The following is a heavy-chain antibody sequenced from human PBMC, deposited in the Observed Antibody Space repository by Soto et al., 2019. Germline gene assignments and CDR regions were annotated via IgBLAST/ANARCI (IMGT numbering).Heavy chain of an antibody. CDR1: GFTFGTYG. CDR3: ARVTPGNNLYYFSGLDV. J-gene: IGHJ6*02. CDR2: VSYEGANT. D-gene: IGHD1-1*01. V-gene: IGHV3-30-3*01. Sequence: GGSLRLSCVASGFTFGTYGIHWVRQAPGKGLQWVALVSYEGANTYYAASVKGRFTISRDNSKSTLYLQMDSLRPEDTGVYYCARVTPGNNLYYFSGLDVWGQGTSVTVSS.